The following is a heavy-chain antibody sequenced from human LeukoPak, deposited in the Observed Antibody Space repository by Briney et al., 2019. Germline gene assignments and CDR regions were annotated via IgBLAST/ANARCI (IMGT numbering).Heavy chain of an antibody. J-gene: IGHJ4*02. CDR3: AREGWGTYSSGPYYFDY. V-gene: IGHV1-18*04. CDR1: GYTFTRHG. Sequence: ASVKVSCKASGYTFTRHGISWVRQAPGQGLEWMGWIGAYSGNTKYAQKFQGRVTVTTDTSTSTAYMELRSLRPDDTAVYYCAREGWGTYSSGPYYFDYWGQGTLVTVSS. D-gene: IGHD6-19*01. CDR2: IGAYSGNT.